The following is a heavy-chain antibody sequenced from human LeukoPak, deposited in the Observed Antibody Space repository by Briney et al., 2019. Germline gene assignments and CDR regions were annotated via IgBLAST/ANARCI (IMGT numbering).Heavy chain of an antibody. CDR3: VRWTEGSGCPGDY. J-gene: IGHJ4*02. V-gene: IGHV3-33*01. D-gene: IGHD6-19*01. Sequence: PGGSLRLSCAASGFTFSSFGMHWVRQAPGKGLEWVAVIWYDGTNKYYAGSVKGRFTISRDNSKNTLYLQMNSLRAEDTAVYYCVRWTEGSGCPGDYWGQGTLVTVSS. CDR2: IWYDGTNK. CDR1: GFTFSSFG.